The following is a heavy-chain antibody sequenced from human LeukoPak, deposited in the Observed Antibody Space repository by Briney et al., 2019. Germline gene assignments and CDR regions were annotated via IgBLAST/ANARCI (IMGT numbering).Heavy chain of an antibody. D-gene: IGHD1-26*01. Sequence: ASVKVSCKASGYTFTSYAIHWVRQAPGQRLEWVGWISAGNGNTKYSQNFQGRVTFISNTSATTAFMELSSLRSEDAAVYYCARDCGSGSNDYWGQGTLVTVSS. CDR1: GYTFTSYA. J-gene: IGHJ4*02. V-gene: IGHV1-3*01. CDR2: ISAGNGNT. CDR3: ARDCGSGSNDY.